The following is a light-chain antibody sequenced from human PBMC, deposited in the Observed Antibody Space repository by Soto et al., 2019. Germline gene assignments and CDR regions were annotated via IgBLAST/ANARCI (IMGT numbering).Light chain of an antibody. CDR3: QVGDSSSDPVI. CDR1: NLGNKI. CDR2: DDS. Sequence: SYDLTQPPSVSVAPGQTARITCGGSNLGNKIVDWYQPTPGQVAVLVVCDDSDGPSGIRKRFSGSNTGNTASLDISRVEAGDEAEYYCQVGDSSSDPVIFRGGTQLTVL. V-gene: IGLV3-21*02. J-gene: IGLJ2*01.